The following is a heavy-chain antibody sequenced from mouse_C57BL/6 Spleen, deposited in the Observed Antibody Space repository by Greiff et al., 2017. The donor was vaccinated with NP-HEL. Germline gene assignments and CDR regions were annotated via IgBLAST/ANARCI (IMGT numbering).Heavy chain of an antibody. CDR1: GYTFTDYY. CDR2: INPNNGGT. Sequence: VQLQQSGPELVKPGASVKISCKASGYTFTDYYMNWVKQSHGKSLEWIGDINPNNGGTSYNQKFKGKATLTVDKSSSTAYMELRSLTSEDSAVYYCAREGGKSTFAYWGQGTLVTVSA. J-gene: IGHJ3*01. D-gene: IGHD2-1*01. V-gene: IGHV1-26*01. CDR3: AREGGKSTFAY.